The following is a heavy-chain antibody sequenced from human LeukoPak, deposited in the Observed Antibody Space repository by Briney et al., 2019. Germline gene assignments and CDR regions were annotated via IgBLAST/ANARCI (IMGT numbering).Heavy chain of an antibody. CDR2: IIPIIGIA. Sequence: GASVKVSCKASGGTFSSYAISWVRQAPGQGLEWMGRIIPIIGIANYAQKFQGRVTITADKSTSTAYMGLSSLRSEDTAVYYCARNAVPAAIDWFDPWGQGTLVTVSS. CDR1: GGTFSSYA. CDR3: ARNAVPAAIDWFDP. J-gene: IGHJ5*02. V-gene: IGHV1-69*04. D-gene: IGHD2-2*01.